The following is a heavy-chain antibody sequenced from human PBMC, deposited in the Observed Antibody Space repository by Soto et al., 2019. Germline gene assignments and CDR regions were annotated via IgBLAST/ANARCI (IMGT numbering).Heavy chain of an antibody. CDR2: INAGNGNT. V-gene: IGHV1-3*01. J-gene: IGHJ6*02. D-gene: IGHD3-3*01. CDR3: ARDWVTMGGMDV. Sequence: QVQLVQSGAEVKKPGASVKVSCKASGYTFTSYAMHWVRQAPGQRLEWMGWINAGNGNTKYSQKFQGRVTITRDTSASTAYMELSSLRSEDTAVYYCARDWVTMGGMDVWGQGTTVTVSS. CDR1: GYTFTSYA.